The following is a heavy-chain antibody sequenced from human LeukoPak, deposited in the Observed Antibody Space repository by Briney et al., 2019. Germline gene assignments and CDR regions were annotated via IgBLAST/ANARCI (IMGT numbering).Heavy chain of an antibody. V-gene: IGHV3-30*02. J-gene: IGHJ4*02. CDR1: RFTFSSFG. CDR2: IPYDGSNR. CDR3: AKDGYSGYVIDY. D-gene: IGHD5-12*01. Sequence: PGGSLRLSCAASRFTFSSFGMHWVRQAPGKGLEWVAFIPYDGSNRYYADSVKGRFTISRDNSKDTLYLQMNSLKGEDTAVYYCAKDGYSGYVIDYWGQGTLVTVSS.